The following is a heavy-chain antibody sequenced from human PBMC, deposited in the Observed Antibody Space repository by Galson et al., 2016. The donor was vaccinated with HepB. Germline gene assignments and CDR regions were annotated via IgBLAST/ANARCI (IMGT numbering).Heavy chain of an antibody. Sequence: SVKVSCKASGYTFSNYGISWVRQGPGQGLEWVGWISAYNGDTEYAQKVQGRVTMTTDTSTSTAYMELRSLRSDDTAVYYCARGDFRSGYPTHLFDPWGQGTLVTVSS. CDR2: ISAYNGDT. CDR3: ARGDFRSGYPTHLFDP. V-gene: IGHV1-18*01. J-gene: IGHJ5*02. CDR1: GYTFSNYG. D-gene: IGHD3-3*01.